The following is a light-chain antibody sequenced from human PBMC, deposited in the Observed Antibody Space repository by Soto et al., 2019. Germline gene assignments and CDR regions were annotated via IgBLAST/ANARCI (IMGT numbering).Light chain of an antibody. J-gene: IGLJ1*01. CDR1: SSDVGGYDY. CDR2: DVT. CDR3: CSYGGSFPYV. Sequence: QSALTQPPSVSGSPGQSVTISCTGTSSDVGGYDYVSWYQQRPGKAPKLLIYDVTKRPSGVPDRFSGSKSGNTASLTISGLLAEDEADFYCCSYGGSFPYVFGTGTKLTVL. V-gene: IGLV2-11*01.